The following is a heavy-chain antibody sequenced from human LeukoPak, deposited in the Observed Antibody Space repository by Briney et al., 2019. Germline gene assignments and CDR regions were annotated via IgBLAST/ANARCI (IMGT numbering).Heavy chain of an antibody. V-gene: IGHV3-23*01. D-gene: IGHD6-13*01. CDR3: AKTYSGTWYPDY. CDR1: GFTFSSYA. J-gene: IGHJ4*02. Sequence: GGSLRPSCAASGFTFSSYAITWVRQAPGKGLEWVSGISGSGGSTYDTDSVKGRFTIFRDNSKNTVYLQMNSLRAEDTAVYYCAKTYSGTWYPDYWGQGTLVTVSS. CDR2: ISGSGGST.